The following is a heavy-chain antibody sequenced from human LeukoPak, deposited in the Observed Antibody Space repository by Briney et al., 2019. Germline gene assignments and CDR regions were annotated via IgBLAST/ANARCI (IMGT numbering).Heavy chain of an antibody. D-gene: IGHD6-19*01. CDR3: ARQCGSGWCYFDS. CDR1: GFTFSSYW. V-gene: IGHV3-74*01. Sequence: RGSLRLSCAASGFTFSSYWMHWVRQTPGKGLVWVSRINNDGSTSNYADSVKGRFTISRDNAKNTLYLQMNSLRAEDTAVYYCARQCGSGWCYFDSWGQGTLVTVSS. CDR2: INNDGSTS. J-gene: IGHJ4*02.